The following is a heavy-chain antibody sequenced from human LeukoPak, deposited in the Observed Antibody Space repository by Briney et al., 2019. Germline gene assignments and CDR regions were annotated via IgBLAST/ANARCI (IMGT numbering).Heavy chain of an antibody. CDR2: INHSGST. J-gene: IGHJ6*02. Sequence: KPSETLSLTCAVYGGSFSGYYWSWIRQPPGKGLEWIGEINHSGSTNYNPSLKSRVTISVDTSKNQFSLKLSSVTAADTAVYYCARGLAYTSYYYYGMDVWGQGTTVTVSS. V-gene: IGHV4-34*01. D-gene: IGHD3-16*01. CDR1: GGSFSGYY. CDR3: ARGLAYTSYYYYGMDV.